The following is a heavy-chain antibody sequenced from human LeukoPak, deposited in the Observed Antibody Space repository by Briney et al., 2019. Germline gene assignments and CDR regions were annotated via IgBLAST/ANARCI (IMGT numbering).Heavy chain of an antibody. CDR2: IKQDGSEK. CDR1: GFTFNSYW. V-gene: IGHV3-7*01. CDR3: ASQPPDRIAVAEPYYMDV. Sequence: GGSLRLSCAASGFTFNSYWMNWVRQAPGKGLEWVANIKQDGSEKYYVDSVKGRFTISRDNAKNSLYLQMNSLRAEDTAVYYCASQPPDRIAVAEPYYMDVWGKGTTVTVSS. D-gene: IGHD6-19*01. J-gene: IGHJ6*03.